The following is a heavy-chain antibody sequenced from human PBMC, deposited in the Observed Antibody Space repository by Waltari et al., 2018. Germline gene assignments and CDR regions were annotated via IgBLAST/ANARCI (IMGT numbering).Heavy chain of an antibody. Sequence: QVQLVQSGAEVKKPGASVKVSCKASGYTFTAHYLHWVRQAPGQGLEWMGWINPNGGDTKYAQNFQGRVTMTRDTSINTAYMELSSLRSDDTAVLYCARVIHGYVAFDVWGQGTMVTVSS. V-gene: IGHV1-2*02. D-gene: IGHD5-12*01. CDR1: GYTFTAHY. J-gene: IGHJ3*01. CDR2: INPNGGDT. CDR3: ARVIHGYVAFDV.